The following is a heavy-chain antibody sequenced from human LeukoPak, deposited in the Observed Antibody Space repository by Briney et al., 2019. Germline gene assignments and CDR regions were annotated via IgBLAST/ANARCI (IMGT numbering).Heavy chain of an antibody. Sequence: GGSLRLSCAASGFNFNIYWMTWVRQAPGKGLEWVANIREDSTERYYIESVRGRFTISRDNAKKSLYLQMNSLRDEDTAVYYCARDAGYFRKEVWGKGTTVIVSS. CDR2: IREDSTER. V-gene: IGHV3-7*01. CDR1: GFNFNIYW. J-gene: IGHJ6*04. D-gene: IGHD2/OR15-2a*01. CDR3: ARDAGYFRKEV.